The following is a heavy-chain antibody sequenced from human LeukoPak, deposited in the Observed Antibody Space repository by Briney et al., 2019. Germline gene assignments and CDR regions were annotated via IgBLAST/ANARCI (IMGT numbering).Heavy chain of an antibody. Sequence: GGSLRLSCAASGFTFSSYAMHWIRQAPGKGLEWVAVISYDGSNKYYADSVKGRFTISRDNSKNTLYLQMNSLRAEDTAVYYRATSGYSYGYQQFDYWGQGTLVTVSS. CDR1: GFTFSSYA. J-gene: IGHJ4*02. V-gene: IGHV3-30-3*01. D-gene: IGHD5-18*01. CDR2: ISYDGSNK. CDR3: ATSGYSYGYQQFDY.